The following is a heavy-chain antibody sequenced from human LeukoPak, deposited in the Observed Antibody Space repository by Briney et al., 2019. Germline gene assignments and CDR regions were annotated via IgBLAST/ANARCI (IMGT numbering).Heavy chain of an antibody. V-gene: IGHV1-2*04. CDR2: INPNSGGT. Sequence: ASVKVSCKASGYTFTCYYMHWVQQAPGQGLEWMGWINPNSGGTNYAQKFQGWVTMTRDTSISTAYMELSRLRSDDTAVYYCARDAGGYDILTGYFDLWGRGTLVTVSS. D-gene: IGHD3-9*01. J-gene: IGHJ2*01. CDR3: ARDAGGYDILTGYFDL. CDR1: GYTFTCYY.